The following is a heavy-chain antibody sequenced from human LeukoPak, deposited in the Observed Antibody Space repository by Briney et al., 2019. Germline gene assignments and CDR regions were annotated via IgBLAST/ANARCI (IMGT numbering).Heavy chain of an antibody. D-gene: IGHD5-12*01. CDR1: GYTFTGYY. V-gene: IGHV1-2*02. J-gene: IGHJ6*03. Sequence: ASVKVSCKASGYTFTGYYMHWVRQAPGQGLEWMGWINPNSGGTNYAQKFQGRVTMTRDTSISTAYMELSRLRSDDTAVYYCARDPGLPTHHYYYYYYMDVWGKGTTVTISS. CDR3: ARDPGLPTHHYYYYYYMDV. CDR2: INPNSGGT.